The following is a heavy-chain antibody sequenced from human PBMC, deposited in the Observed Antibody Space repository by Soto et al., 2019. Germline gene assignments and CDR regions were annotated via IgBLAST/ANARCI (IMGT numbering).Heavy chain of an antibody. Sequence: GSLRLSCAASGFTFSSYSMNWVRQAPGKGLEWVSYISSTSSTIYYADSVKGRFTISRDNAKNSLYLQMNSLRAEDTAVYYCARGVVVVAATPENYYYYMDVWGKGTTVTVSS. CDR3: ARGVVVVAATPENYYYYMDV. CDR2: ISSTSSTI. D-gene: IGHD2-15*01. CDR1: GFTFSSYS. V-gene: IGHV3-48*01. J-gene: IGHJ6*03.